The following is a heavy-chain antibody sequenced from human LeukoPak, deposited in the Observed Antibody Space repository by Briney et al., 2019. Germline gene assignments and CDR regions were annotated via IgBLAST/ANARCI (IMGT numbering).Heavy chain of an antibody. V-gene: IGHV3-21*01. D-gene: IGHD5-18*01. CDR1: GFTFSSYS. J-gene: IGHJ4*02. CDR3: ARIGYSYGSPFDY. CDR2: ISSSSSYI. Sequence: GGSLRLSCAASGFTFSSYSMNWVRQAPGKGLEWVSSISSSSSYIYYADSVKGRFTISRDNAKNSLYLQMNSLRAEDTAVYYCARIGYSYGSPFDYWGQGTLVTVSS.